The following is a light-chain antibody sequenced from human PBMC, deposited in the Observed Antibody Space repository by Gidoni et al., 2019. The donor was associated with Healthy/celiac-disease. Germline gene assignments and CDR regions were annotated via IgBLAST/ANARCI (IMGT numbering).Light chain of an antibody. CDR3: CSYARCYTLV. J-gene: IGLJ2*01. CDR2: DVS. V-gene: IGLV2-11*01. CDR1: SSDVVGYNY. Sequence: QSALTQPRAVSGSPGQTVTISCPGTSSDVVGYNYVSWYQQHPGKAPKLMIYDVSKRPSGLPDRFSGSKSGNPSSLTISGLQAEDEADYYCCSYARCYTLVFGGGTKLTVL.